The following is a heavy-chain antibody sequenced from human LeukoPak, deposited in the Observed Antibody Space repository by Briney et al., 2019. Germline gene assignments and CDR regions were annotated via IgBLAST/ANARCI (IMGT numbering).Heavy chain of an antibody. CDR1: GGSISSYY. V-gene: IGHV4-59*01. CDR3: ARVGFGGSKNSYAFDI. CDR2: IDYSGST. Sequence: SETLSLTCTGSGGSISSYYWSWIRQPPGKGLEWRGYIDYSGSTNYTPSLKSRVTILVDTSKNQFSLKLSSVTAADTAVYYCARVGFGGSKNSYAFDIWGQGTMVTVSS. J-gene: IGHJ3*02. D-gene: IGHD3-10*01.